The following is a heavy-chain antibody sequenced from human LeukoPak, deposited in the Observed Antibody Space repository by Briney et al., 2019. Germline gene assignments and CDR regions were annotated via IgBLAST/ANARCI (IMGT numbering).Heavy chain of an antibody. CDR2: ISHTEGT. D-gene: IGHD3-9*01. V-gene: IGHV4-34*01. CDR3: ARIRCGHSGSVCYNH. Sequence: RPSETLSLTCGVFGVSINDYYWSWIRQSPGKGLEWIGEISHTEGTRYNPSLESRVTMSVGTSENQLSLKLIFVTAADTAVYYRARIRCGHSGSVCYNHWGLGTLVTVSS. J-gene: IGHJ4*02. CDR1: GVSINDYY.